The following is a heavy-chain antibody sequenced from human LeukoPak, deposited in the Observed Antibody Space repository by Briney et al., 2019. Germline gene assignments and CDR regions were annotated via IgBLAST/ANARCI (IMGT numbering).Heavy chain of an antibody. CDR3: ARDDGGEANWGSIDY. J-gene: IGHJ4*02. CDR2: IKYDGSEK. D-gene: IGHD7-27*01. Sequence: PGGSLRLSCAASEFTFSSYWMSWIRQAPGKGLEWVANIKYDGSEKYYVGSVRGRFTVSRDNAKNSLYLQMSSLRAEDTAVYYCARDDGGEANWGSIDYWGQGTLVTVSS. CDR1: EFTFSSYW. V-gene: IGHV3-7*05.